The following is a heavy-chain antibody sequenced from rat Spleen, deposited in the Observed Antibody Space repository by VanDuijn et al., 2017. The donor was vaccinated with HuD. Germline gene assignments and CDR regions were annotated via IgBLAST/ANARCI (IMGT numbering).Heavy chain of an antibody. CDR2: ISTGGGNT. J-gene: IGHJ4*01. CDR1: GFTFSNYD. V-gene: IGHV5S23*01. CDR3: ARHYGGYSEYVMDA. D-gene: IGHD1-11*01. Sequence: EVQLVESGGGLVQPGRSLKLSCAASGFTFSNYDMAWVRQAPTKGLEWVASISTGGGNTYYRDSVKGRFTISRDNAKNTLYMQMDMLRSEDTATYYCARHYGGYSEYVMDAWGQGASVTVSS.